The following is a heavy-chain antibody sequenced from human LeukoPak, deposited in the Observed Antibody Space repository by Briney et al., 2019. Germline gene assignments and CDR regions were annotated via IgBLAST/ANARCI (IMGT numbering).Heavy chain of an antibody. D-gene: IGHD2-2*01. CDR3: AREDIVVVPAYFDY. V-gene: IGHV4-30-4*01. J-gene: IGHJ4*02. CDR1: GGSISSGDYY. CDR2: IYYSGST. Sequence: SPSETLSLTCTVSGGSISSGDYYWSWIRQPPGKGLEWIGYIYYSGSTYYNPSLKSRVTISVDTSKNQFSLKLSSVTAADTAVYYCAREDIVVVPAYFDYWGQGTLVTVSS.